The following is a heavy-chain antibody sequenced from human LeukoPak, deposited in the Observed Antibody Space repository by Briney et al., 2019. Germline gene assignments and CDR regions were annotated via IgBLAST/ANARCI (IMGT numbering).Heavy chain of an antibody. D-gene: IGHD3-10*01. Sequence: SQTLSLTCAISGDSVSSKSASWNWIRQSPSRGLEWLGRTYYRSKWYKDYAVSVKGRITINPDTSKNQFSLQLNSLTPEDTAVYYCARNTPDFGTHQRFDPWGQGTLVTVSS. CDR1: GDSVSSKSAS. J-gene: IGHJ5*02. V-gene: IGHV6-1*01. CDR2: TYYRSKWYK. CDR3: ARNTPDFGTHQRFDP.